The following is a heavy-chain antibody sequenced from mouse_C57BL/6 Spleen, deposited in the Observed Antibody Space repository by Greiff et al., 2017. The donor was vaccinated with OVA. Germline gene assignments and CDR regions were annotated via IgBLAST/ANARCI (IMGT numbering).Heavy chain of an antibody. CDR2: INYDGSST. V-gene: IGHV5-16*01. Sequence: EVQVVESEGGLVQPGSSMKLSCTASGFTFSDYYMAWVRQVPEKGLEWVANINYDGSSTYYLDSLKSRFIISRDNAKNILYLQMSSLKSEDTATYYCARVGDATDYFDYWGQGTTLTVSS. D-gene: IGHD6-1*01. CDR3: ARVGDATDYFDY. CDR1: GFTFSDYY. J-gene: IGHJ2*01.